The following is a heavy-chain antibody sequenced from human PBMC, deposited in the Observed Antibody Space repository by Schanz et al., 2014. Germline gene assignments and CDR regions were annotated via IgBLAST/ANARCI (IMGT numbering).Heavy chain of an antibody. CDR1: GYTFTNHS. J-gene: IGHJ4*02. CDR2: IYPNSGGT. CDR3: ARGLVRYFAY. D-gene: IGHD6-19*01. V-gene: IGHV1-2*06. Sequence: QVQLVQSGAEVKKPGASVKVSCKASGYTFTNHSLHWVRQAPGQGLEWMGRIYPNSGGTNLAQKFQGRVTMTGDTSISTAYMELSRLRSDDTAVYYCARGLVRYFAYWGQGTLVTVSS.